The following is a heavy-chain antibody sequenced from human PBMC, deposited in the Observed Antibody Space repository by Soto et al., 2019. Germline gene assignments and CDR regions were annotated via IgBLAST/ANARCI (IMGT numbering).Heavy chain of an antibody. CDR1: GFTFSSYG. V-gene: IGHV3-30*18. CDR2: ISYDGSNK. J-gene: IGHJ6*02. Sequence: QVQLVESGGGVVQPGRSLRLSCAASGFTFSSYGMHWVRQAPGKGLEWVAVISYDGSNKYYADSVKGRFTISRDNSKNTMYLRMNSLRAEDTAVYYCAKYRDLWIGELHYCYYGMDVGGQGTKVTVSS. CDR3: AKYRDLWIGELHYCYYGMDV. D-gene: IGHD3-10*01.